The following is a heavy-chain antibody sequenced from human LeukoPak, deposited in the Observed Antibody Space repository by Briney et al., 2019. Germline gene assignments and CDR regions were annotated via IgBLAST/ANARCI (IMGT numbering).Heavy chain of an antibody. CDR1: GYTFTSYD. Sequence: AASVEVSCKASGYTFTSYDINWVRQATGQGLEWMGWMNPNSGNTGYAQKFQGRVTMTRNTSISTAYMELSSLRSEDTAVYYCARGRPPYMVRGAKPWFDPWGQGTLVTVSS. CDR3: ARGRPPYMVRGAKPWFDP. V-gene: IGHV1-8*01. CDR2: MNPNSGNT. J-gene: IGHJ5*02. D-gene: IGHD3-10*01.